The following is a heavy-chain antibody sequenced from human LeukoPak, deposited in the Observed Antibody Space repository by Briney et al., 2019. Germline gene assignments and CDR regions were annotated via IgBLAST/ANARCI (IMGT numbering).Heavy chain of an antibody. CDR1: GGSISSYY. V-gene: IGHV4-59*05. CDR3: ARLGSTHSNRYYFDY. D-gene: IGHD2-2*01. J-gene: IGHJ4*02. Sequence: SETLSLTCTVSGGSISSYYWSWIRQPPGKGLEWIGSIYYSGSTYYNPSLKSRVTISVDTSKNQFSLKLSSVTAADTAVYYCARLGSTHSNRYYFDYWGQGTLVTVSS. CDR2: IYYSGST.